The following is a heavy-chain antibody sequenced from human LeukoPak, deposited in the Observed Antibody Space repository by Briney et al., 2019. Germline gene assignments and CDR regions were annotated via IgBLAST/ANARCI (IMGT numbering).Heavy chain of an antibody. CDR1: GYTFTSYD. D-gene: IGHD6-13*01. CDR2: MTPNSSYT. J-gene: IGHJ6*02. CDR3: ARSYSSSWYYYYGMDV. V-gene: IGHV1-8*01. Sequence: ASVKVSCTASGYTFTSYDINWVGQATGQGLEWMGWMTPNSSYTGYAQKFQGRVTMTRNTSISTAYMELSSLRSEDTAVYYCARSYSSSWYYYYGMDVWGQGTTVTVSS.